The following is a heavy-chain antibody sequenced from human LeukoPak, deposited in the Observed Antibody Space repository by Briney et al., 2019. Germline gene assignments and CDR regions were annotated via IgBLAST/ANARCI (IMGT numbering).Heavy chain of an antibody. J-gene: IGHJ3*02. CDR3: ATHTVVTLRAFDI. CDR2: INHSGST. CDR1: GGSFSGYY. Sequence: SETLSLTCAVYGGSFSGYYWSWIRQPPGKGLEWIGEINHSGSTNYNPSLKSRVTISVDTSKNQFSLKLSSVTAADTAVYYCATHTVVTLRAFDIWGQGTMVTVSS. D-gene: IGHD4-23*01. V-gene: IGHV4-34*01.